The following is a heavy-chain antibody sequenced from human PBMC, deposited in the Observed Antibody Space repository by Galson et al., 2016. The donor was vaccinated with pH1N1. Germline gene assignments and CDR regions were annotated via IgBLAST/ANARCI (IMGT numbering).Heavy chain of an antibody. D-gene: IGHD3-22*01. Sequence: SLRLSCAASGFTFNIFAMSWVRQAPGKGPEWDSSISASGANTNYADPVKGRFTISRDNSKNTLYLQTNSLRAEDTAIYYCVKLDSSGYYYGRFDSWGQGTLVTVSS. V-gene: IGHV3-23*01. CDR2: ISASGANT. J-gene: IGHJ4*02. CDR3: VKLDSSGYYYGRFDS. CDR1: GFTFNIFA.